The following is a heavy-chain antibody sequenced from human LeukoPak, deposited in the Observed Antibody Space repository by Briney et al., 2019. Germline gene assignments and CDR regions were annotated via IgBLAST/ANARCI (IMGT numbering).Heavy chain of an antibody. V-gene: IGHV1-3*01. D-gene: IGHD4-17*01. CDR2: INAGNGNT. CDR3: ARDYGDHDYVDY. CDR1: GYTFTSYA. J-gene: IGHJ4*02. Sequence: GASVKVSCKASGYTFTSYAMHWVRQAPGQRLEWMGWINAGNGNTKYSQKFQGRVTITRDTSASTAYMELSSLRSEDTAVYYCARDYGDHDYVDYWGQGTLVTVSS.